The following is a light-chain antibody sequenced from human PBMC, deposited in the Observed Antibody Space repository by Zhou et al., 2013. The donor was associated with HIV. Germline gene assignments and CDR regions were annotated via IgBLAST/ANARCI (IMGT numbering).Light chain of an antibody. J-gene: IGKJ2*01. CDR3: QQYANSPQT. CDR1: HTISANY. Sequence: EFVLTQSPGTLSLSPGEGATLSCRASHTISANYLAWYQQKPGQAPRLLVYGASTRATGIPDRFTGSGSGTDFTLTFTILGPEDSAVYYCQQYANSPQTFGQGTKVEIK. V-gene: IGKV3-20*01. CDR2: GAS.